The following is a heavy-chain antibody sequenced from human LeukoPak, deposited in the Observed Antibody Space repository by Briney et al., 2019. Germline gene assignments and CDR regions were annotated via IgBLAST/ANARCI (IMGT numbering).Heavy chain of an antibody. J-gene: IGHJ4*02. D-gene: IGHD2-15*01. CDR2: IYYSGST. V-gene: IGHV4-59*01. CDR1: GGSISSYY. Sequence: SETLSLTCTVSGGSISSYYWSWVRQPPGKGLEWIGCIYYSGSTNYNPSLKSRVTISVDTSKNQFSLKLSSVTAADTAVYYCARDEGDGSYFDNWGQGTLVTVSS. CDR3: ARDEGDGSYFDN.